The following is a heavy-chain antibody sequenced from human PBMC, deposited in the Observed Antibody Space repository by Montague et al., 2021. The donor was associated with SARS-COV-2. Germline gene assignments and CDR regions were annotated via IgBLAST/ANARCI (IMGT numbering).Heavy chain of an antibody. V-gene: IGHV4-39*02. CDR2: KHYSGXT. J-gene: IGHJ4*02. D-gene: IGHD5-24*01. CDR3: VRDGYTHVDY. Sequence: SETLSLTRTVSGDSISSSSYYWGWIRQPPGKGLEWIGNKHYSGXTXNXXSLKNRVTMSVDTSKNQFSLKLSSVTAADTAVYYCVRDGYTHVDYWGQGTLVTVSS. CDR1: GDSISSSSYY.